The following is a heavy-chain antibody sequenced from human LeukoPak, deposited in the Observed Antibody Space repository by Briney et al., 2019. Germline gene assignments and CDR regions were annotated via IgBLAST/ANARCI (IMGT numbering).Heavy chain of an antibody. D-gene: IGHD5-24*01. CDR3: AKEVSDGYNYPNWFDP. Sequence: PGGSLRLSCAASGFTFSSYSMNWVRQAPGKGLERVSAISGSGGSTYYADSVKGRFTISRDNSKNTLYLQMNSLRAEDTAVYYCAKEVSDGYNYPNWFDPWGQGTLVTVSS. CDR2: ISGSGGST. CDR1: GFTFSSYS. J-gene: IGHJ5*02. V-gene: IGHV3-23*01.